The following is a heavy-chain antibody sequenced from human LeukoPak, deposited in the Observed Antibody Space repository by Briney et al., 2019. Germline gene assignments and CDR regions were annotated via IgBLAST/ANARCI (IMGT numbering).Heavy chain of an antibody. CDR3: ANLKALAGNIY. V-gene: IGHV3-23*01. CDR2: ISRSGGTT. CDR1: GFTFTSYA. Sequence: GGPLTLSCAASGFTFTSYAMYWVRQAPGKGLEWVSIISRSGGTTNYAHSAKGRFTISRDNSKHTLYLQMNSVRAEDTAVYYCANLKALAGNIYWGQGTLVTVSS. J-gene: IGHJ4*02. D-gene: IGHD6-19*01.